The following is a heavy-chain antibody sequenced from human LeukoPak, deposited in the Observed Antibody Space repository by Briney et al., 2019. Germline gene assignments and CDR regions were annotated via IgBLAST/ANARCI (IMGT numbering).Heavy chain of an antibody. CDR1: GFTFSSYW. CDR2: IKTDGSTT. Sequence: PGGSLRLSCAASGFTFSSYWMHWVRQAPGKGLVWVSRIKTDGSTTSYADSVKDRFTISRDNAKNTMYLQMNSLRAEDTAVYYCARVGVGNYHNDSWGQGTLVTVSS. D-gene: IGHD1-7*01. CDR3: ARVGVGNYHNDS. J-gene: IGHJ4*02. V-gene: IGHV3-74*01.